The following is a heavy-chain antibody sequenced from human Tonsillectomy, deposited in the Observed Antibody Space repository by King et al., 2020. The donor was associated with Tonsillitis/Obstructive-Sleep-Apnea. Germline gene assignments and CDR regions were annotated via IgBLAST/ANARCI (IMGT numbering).Heavy chain of an antibody. V-gene: IGHV1-46*01. CDR3: GRVAAADDAVGI. CDR2: INPSGGST. Sequence: VQLVQSGAEVKKPGASVKDSCKASGYTFISYYMQWVRQAPGQGLEWMGIINPSGGSTSYAQKFQGRVTMTRDTTTSTVYMELSRLRYEDTAVYYCGRVAAADDAVGIWGQGTMVTVSS. D-gene: IGHD6-13*01. CDR1: GYTFISYY. J-gene: IGHJ3*02.